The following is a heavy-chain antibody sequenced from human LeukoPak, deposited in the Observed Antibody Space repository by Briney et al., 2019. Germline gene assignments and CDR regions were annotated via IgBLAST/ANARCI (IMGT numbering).Heavy chain of an antibody. V-gene: IGHV3-48*01. D-gene: IGHD5-18*01. CDR1: GFTFSSYS. Sequence: GGSLRLSCAASGFTFSSYSMNWVRQAPGKGLEWVSYISSSSGTIYYADSVKGRFTISRDNAKNSLYLQMSSLRVEDTAVYYCARRAYSPSDFDYWGQGTLVTVSS. CDR2: ISSSSGTI. CDR3: ARRAYSPSDFDY. J-gene: IGHJ4*02.